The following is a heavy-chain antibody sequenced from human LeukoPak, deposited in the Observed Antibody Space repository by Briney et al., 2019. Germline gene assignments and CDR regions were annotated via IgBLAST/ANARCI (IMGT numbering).Heavy chain of an antibody. V-gene: IGHV1-3*01. J-gene: IGHJ4*02. CDR1: GYTFTSYA. CDR2: INAGNGNT. D-gene: IGHD2-15*01. CDR3: ARAVVVVAATYYFDY. Sequence: ASVKVSCKASGYTFTSYAMHWVRQAPGQRLEWMGWINAGNGNTKYSQKFQGRVTITRDTSASTAYMELSSLRSEGTAVYYCARAVVVVAATYYFDYWGQGTLVTVSS.